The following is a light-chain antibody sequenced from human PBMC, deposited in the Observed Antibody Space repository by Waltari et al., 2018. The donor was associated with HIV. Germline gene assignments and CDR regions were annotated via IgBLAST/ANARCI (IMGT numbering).Light chain of an antibody. Sequence: DIVMTQSPDSLAVSLGERATIKCQSSQNVFYSSNNRNYLSWYQQKAGQHPKLIIYGASSRQSGVPDRFSGSGSGTDFTLTISSLQAEDVAVYFCQQTYTIPPTFGGGTKVEIK. V-gene: IGKV4-1*01. CDR1: QNVFYSSNNRNY. CDR3: QQTYTIPPT. J-gene: IGKJ4*01. CDR2: GAS.